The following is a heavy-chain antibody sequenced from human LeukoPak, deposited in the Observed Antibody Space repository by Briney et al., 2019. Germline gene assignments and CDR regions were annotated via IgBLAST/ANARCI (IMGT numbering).Heavy chain of an antibody. CDR1: GYTLTELS. V-gene: IGHV1-24*01. D-gene: IGHD3-10*01. J-gene: IGHJ4*02. Sequence: ASEKVSCKVSGYTLTELSMHWVRQAPGKGLEWMGGFDPEDGETIYAQKFQGRVTMTEDTSTDTAYMELSSLRSEDTAVYYCATDQPFITMVRGVSYPRRLDYWGQGTLVTVSS. CDR2: FDPEDGET. CDR3: ATDQPFITMVRGVSYPRRLDY.